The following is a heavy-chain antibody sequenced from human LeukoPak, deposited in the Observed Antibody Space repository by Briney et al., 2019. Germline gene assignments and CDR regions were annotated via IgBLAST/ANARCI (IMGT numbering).Heavy chain of an antibody. J-gene: IGHJ5*02. CDR1: GGSISSGNYY. CDR2: IFYLGNT. V-gene: IGHV4-30-4*01. Sequence: SETLFLTCTVSGGSISSGNYYWSWIRQPPGKGLEWIGYIFYLGNTYYTPSLKSRVTISVDTSKNQFSLKLSSVTAADTAVYYCARKYPDHWFDPWGRGTLVTVSS. CDR3: ARKYPDHWFDP. D-gene: IGHD6-6*01.